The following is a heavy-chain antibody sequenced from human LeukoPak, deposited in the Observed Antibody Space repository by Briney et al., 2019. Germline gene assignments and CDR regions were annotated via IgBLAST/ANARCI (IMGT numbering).Heavy chain of an antibody. CDR2: TYYRSKWYN. D-gene: IGHD2-2*01. J-gene: IGHJ4*02. V-gene: IGHV6-1*01. Sequence: SQTLSLTCAISGDSVSSNNAAWNWIRQSPSRGLEWLGRTYYRSKWYNDYAVSVKSRITINPDTSKNQFSLQLNSVTPEDTAVYYCARATTSCSRTSCWVARLDYWGQGTLVTVSS. CDR3: ARATTSCSRTSCWVARLDY. CDR1: GDSVSSNNAA.